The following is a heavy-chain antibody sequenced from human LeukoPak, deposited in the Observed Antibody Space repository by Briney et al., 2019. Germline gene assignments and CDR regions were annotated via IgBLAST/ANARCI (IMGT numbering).Heavy chain of an antibody. CDR1: GFTFSSYG. Sequence: PAGSLRLSCAASGFTFSSYGMHWVCQGPGKGLERVAFIRYDGSIKYYADSVKGRFTISRDSSKNTLYLQMSSLRTEDTAVYYCAREGGTLSTSPTLDYWGQGTLVTVSS. CDR3: AREGGTLSTSPTLDY. CDR2: IRYDGSIK. V-gene: IGHV3-30*02. J-gene: IGHJ4*02. D-gene: IGHD1-1*01.